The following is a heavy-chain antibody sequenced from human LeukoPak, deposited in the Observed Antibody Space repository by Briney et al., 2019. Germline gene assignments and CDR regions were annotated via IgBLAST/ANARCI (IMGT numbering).Heavy chain of an antibody. CDR1: GFTFSSYA. V-gene: IGHV3-23*01. CDR2: ISGSGGST. Sequence: GGSLRLSCAASGFTFSSYAMSWVRQAPGKGLEWVSAISGSGGSTYYADSVKGRFTIPRDNSKNTLYLQMNSLRAEDTAAYYCAKLAGGDYYYYYYMDVWGKGTTVTVSS. J-gene: IGHJ6*03. CDR3: AKLAGGDYYYYYYMDV. D-gene: IGHD3-10*01.